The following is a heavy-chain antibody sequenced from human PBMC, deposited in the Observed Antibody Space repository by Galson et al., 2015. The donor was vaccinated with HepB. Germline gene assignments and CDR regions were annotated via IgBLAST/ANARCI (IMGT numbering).Heavy chain of an antibody. CDR2: ISYDGSNK. CDR3: AKDAGHIVGATQPNI. V-gene: IGHV3-30*18. Sequence: SLRLSCAASGFTFSSYGMHWVRQAPGKGLEWVAVISYDGSNKYYADSVKGRFTISRDNSKNTLYLQMNSLRAEDTAVYYCAKDAGHIVGATQPNIWGQGTMVTVSS. CDR1: GFTFSSYG. D-gene: IGHD1-26*01. J-gene: IGHJ3*02.